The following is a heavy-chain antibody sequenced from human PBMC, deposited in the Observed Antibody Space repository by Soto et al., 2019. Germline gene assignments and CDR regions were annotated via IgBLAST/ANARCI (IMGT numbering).Heavy chain of an antibody. CDR2: SYYSGST. J-gene: IGHJ5*01. D-gene: IGHD7-27*01. Sequence: TLSLSCTVSGGSISSGGYYWSWIRQHPGKGLEWIGYSYYSGSTYYNPSLKSRVTISVDTSKNQFSLKLSSVTAADTAVYYCARHGEAAQQGRWFDSWGQGTLVTVSS. V-gene: IGHV4-31*02. CDR1: GGSISSGGYY. CDR3: ARHGEAAQQGRWFDS.